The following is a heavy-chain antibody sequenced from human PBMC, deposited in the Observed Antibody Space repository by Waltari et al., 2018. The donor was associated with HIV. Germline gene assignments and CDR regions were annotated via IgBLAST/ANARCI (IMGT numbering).Heavy chain of an antibody. CDR1: GLNFRSYW. D-gene: IGHD2-2*01. J-gene: IGHJ4*02. Sequence: DVRLEESGGNLVQPGGSLRLSCAASGLNFRSYWLHWIRHVPGKGRVWSSQINTDGTETSYTDSGKGRFTISRDNTKNRLYLQMNSLRVEDSAIYYCARDRSTYGHEFDYWGQGTLVTVAS. CDR3: ARDRSTYGHEFDY. V-gene: IGHV3-74*01. CDR2: INTDGTET.